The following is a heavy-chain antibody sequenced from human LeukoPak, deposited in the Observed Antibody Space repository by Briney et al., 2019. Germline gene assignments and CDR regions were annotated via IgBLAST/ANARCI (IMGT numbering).Heavy chain of an antibody. V-gene: IGHV4-34*01. D-gene: IGHD3-10*01. CDR3: ARTYYGSGSRLPDY. CDR2: INHSGST. Sequence: NPSETLSLTCAVYGGSFSGCYWSWIRQPPGKGLEWIGEINHSGSTNYNPSLKSRVTISVDTSKNQFSLKLSSVTAADTAVYYCARTYYGSGSRLPDYWGQGTLVTVSS. J-gene: IGHJ4*02. CDR1: GGSFSGCY.